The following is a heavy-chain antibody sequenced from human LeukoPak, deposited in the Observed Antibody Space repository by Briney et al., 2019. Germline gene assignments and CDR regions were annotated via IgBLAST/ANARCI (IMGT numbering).Heavy chain of an antibody. D-gene: IGHD6-19*01. V-gene: IGHV5-51*01. CDR1: GYNFPSYW. Sequence: GESLKISCKGSGYNFPSYWIAWVRQMPGKGLEWMWVIYPGDSDTRYSPSFQGQVTISADKSISTAYLQWSSLKASDTAMYYCARRGSSGYYANDYWGQGTLVTVSS. J-gene: IGHJ4*02. CDR2: IYPGDSDT. CDR3: ARRGSSGYYANDY.